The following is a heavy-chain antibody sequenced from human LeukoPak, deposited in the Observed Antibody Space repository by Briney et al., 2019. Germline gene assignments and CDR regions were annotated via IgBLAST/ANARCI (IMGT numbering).Heavy chain of an antibody. D-gene: IGHD2-2*01. CDR2: INHSGST. V-gene: IGHV4-34*01. CDR3: ARGRMYCSSTSCSGSSWYGLDP. J-gene: IGHJ5*02. CDR1: GGSFSGYY. Sequence: PSETLSLTCAVYGGSFSGYYWSWIRQPPGKGLEWIGEINHSGSTNYNPSLKSRVTISVDTSKNQFSLKLSSVTAADTAVYYCARGRMYCSSTSCSGSSWYGLDPWGQGTLVTVSS.